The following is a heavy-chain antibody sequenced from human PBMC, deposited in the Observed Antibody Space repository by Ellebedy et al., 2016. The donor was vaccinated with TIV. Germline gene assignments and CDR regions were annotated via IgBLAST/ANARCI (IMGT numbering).Heavy chain of an antibody. CDR2: INHSGST. CDR3: ARMPEDDAFDI. V-gene: IGHV4-34*01. CDR1: GGSFSGYY. Sequence: SETLSLTXAVYGGSFSGYYWSWIRQPPGKGLEWIGEINHSGSTNYNPSLKSRVTISVDTSKNQFSLKLSSVTAADTAVYYCARMPEDDAFDIWGQGTLVTVSS. J-gene: IGHJ3*02. D-gene: IGHD2-2*01.